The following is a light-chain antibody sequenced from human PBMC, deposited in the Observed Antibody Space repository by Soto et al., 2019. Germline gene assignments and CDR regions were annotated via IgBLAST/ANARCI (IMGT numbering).Light chain of an antibody. V-gene: IGKV1-39*01. CDR1: QNIGNY. J-gene: IGKJ1*01. CDR3: QHSYNSPTWT. Sequence: GDRVTLTCRASQNIGNYLHWYQQQPGQAPKLLIYSASTLQTGVPSRFSGSGSGTDFTLTISSLQPEDFSTFYCQHSYNSPTWTFGQGTKVEIK. CDR2: SAS.